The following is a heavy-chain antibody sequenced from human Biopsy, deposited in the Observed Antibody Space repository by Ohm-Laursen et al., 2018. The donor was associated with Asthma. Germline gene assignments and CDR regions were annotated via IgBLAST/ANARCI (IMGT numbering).Heavy chain of an antibody. Sequence: GSSVKVSCKSLGGTFNTYVIGWVRQAPGQGLKWMGGINSVFGTTTYPQKFQDRVTITADDSTSTVYMELSSLRSEGTAVYYCARKAGSCISRTCYSLDFWGQGTPVAVSS. CDR3: ARKAGSCISRTCYSLDF. CDR1: GGTFNTYV. D-gene: IGHD2-2*01. CDR2: INSVFGTT. V-gene: IGHV1-69*01. J-gene: IGHJ6*02.